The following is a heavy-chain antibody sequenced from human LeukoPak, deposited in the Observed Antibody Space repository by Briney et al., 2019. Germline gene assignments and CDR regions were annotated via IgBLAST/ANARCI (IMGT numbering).Heavy chain of an antibody. J-gene: IGHJ4*02. D-gene: IGHD2-2*01. CDR3: ASLNRADCSSTSCHTHY. CDR1: GFTFSNYS. Sequence: KTGGSLRLSCAASGFTFSNYSMNWVRQAPGKGLEWVSSISSSSYIYYADSVKGRFTISRDNAKNSLYLQMNSLRAEDTALYYCASLNRADCSSTSCHTHYWGQGTLVTVSS. V-gene: IGHV3-21*01. CDR2: ISSSSYI.